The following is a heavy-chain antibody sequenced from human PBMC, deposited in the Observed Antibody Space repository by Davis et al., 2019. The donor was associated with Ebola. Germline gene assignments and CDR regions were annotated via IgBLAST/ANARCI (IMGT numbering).Heavy chain of an antibody. CDR3: ARSYSSGWYHYYYYGMDV. J-gene: IGHJ6*02. D-gene: IGHD6-19*01. Sequence: GESLKISCVDSGFTFSSYAMHWVRQAPGKGLEWVAVISYDGSNKYYADSVKGRFTISRDNSKNTLYLQMNSLRAEDTAVYYCARSYSSGWYHYYYYGMDVWGQGTTVTVSS. CDR2: ISYDGSNK. V-gene: IGHV3-30*04. CDR1: GFTFSSYA.